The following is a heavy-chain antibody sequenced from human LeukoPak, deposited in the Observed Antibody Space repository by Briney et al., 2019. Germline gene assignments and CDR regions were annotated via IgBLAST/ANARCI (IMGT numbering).Heavy chain of an antibody. CDR2: IYYSGST. CDR3: ARDMVVRGVYDY. D-gene: IGHD3-10*01. CDR1: GGSISSYY. Sequence: SETLSLTCTVSGGSISSYYWSWIRQPPGKGLEWIGYIYYSGSTYYNPSLKSRVTISVDTSKNQFSLKLSSVTAADTAVYYCARDMVVRGVYDYWGQGTLVTVSS. V-gene: IGHV4-4*08. J-gene: IGHJ4*02.